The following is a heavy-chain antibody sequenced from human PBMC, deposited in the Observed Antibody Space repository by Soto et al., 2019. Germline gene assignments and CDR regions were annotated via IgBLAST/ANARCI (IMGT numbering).Heavy chain of an antibody. CDR1: GFRLGSYW. CDR3: ARDSGDGSGASSNHYLDY. J-gene: IGHJ4*01. D-gene: IGHD3-10*01. CDR2: LKMAASEK. V-gene: IGHV3-7*01. Sequence: GGSMRLSCAASGFRLGSYWMSWVRQAPGKGMGWLATLKMAASEKKYVDSVKGRFTMSRDNAKNSLYLQMDSLRAEDTAVYYCARDSGDGSGASSNHYLDYRGHGTLGTVSS.